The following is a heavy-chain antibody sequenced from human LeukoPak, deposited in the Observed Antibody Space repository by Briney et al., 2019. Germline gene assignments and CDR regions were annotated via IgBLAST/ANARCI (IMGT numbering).Heavy chain of an antibody. J-gene: IGHJ6*03. D-gene: IGHD3-10*01. V-gene: IGHV1-2*02. CDR1: GYSFIDYY. CDR3: ARDGGTMVRGVQTPYYYYYYMDV. CDR2: MNPNSGDT. Sequence: ASVKVSCKASGYSFIDYYIHWVRQAPGQGLEWMGWMNPNSGDTFYSQKFQGRVTMTRDTSISTAYMDLSRLRSDDTAVYYCARDGGTMVRGVQTPYYYYYYMDVWGKGTTVTVSS.